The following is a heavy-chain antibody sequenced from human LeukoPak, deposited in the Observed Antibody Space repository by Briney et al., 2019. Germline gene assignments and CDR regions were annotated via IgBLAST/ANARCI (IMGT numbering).Heavy chain of an antibody. CDR2: IHYTGIN. CDR3: ARHITNSGSAFDL. D-gene: IGHD3-10*01. J-gene: IGHJ2*01. V-gene: IGHV4-59*08. Sequence: SETLSLTCTISDGSISGYYWGWIRQAPGRGLEWIAYIHYTGINNYNPSLKSRAAISVDTSTNQFSLKLTSVTAADTAMYYCARHITNSGSAFDLWGRGTLVTVSS. CDR1: DGSISGYY.